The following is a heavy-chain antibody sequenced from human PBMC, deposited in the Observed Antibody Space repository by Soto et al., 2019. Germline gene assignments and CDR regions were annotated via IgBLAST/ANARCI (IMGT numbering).Heavy chain of an antibody. Sequence: PSETLSLTCTVSGGSISSGGYYWSWIRQHPGKGLEWIGYIYYSGSTYYNPSLKSRVTISVDTSKNQFSLKLSSVTAADTAVYYCARVAVVRGVIELDYWGQGTLVTVSS. CDR1: GGSISSGGYY. D-gene: IGHD3-10*01. CDR2: IYYSGST. V-gene: IGHV4-31*03. CDR3: ARVAVVRGVIELDY. J-gene: IGHJ4*02.